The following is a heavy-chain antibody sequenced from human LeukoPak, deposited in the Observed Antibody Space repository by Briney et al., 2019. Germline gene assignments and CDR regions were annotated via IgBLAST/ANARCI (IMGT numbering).Heavy chain of an antibody. Sequence: ASVKVSCKASGYTFTAYYMHWVRQAPGHGLEWMGWINPNSGGTNYAQKFQGRVTMTRDTSISTAYMELSRLRSDDTAVYYCARDYYDNSGFGAFDIWGQGTMVTVSS. CDR3: ARDYYDNSGFGAFDI. CDR1: GYTFTAYY. D-gene: IGHD3-22*01. V-gene: IGHV1-2*02. J-gene: IGHJ3*02. CDR2: INPNSGGT.